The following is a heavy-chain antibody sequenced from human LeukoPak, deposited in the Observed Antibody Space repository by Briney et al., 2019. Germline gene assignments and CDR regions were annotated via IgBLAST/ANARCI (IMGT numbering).Heavy chain of an antibody. CDR3: ARDYEGWGKTDVFDI. J-gene: IGHJ3*02. Sequence: PSETLSLTCAVSGYSISSGYYWGWIRQPPGKGLEWIGSIYHSGSTYYNPSLKSRVTISVDTSKNQFSLKLSSVTAADTAVYYCARDYEGWGKTDVFDIWGQGTMVTVSS. D-gene: IGHD3-16*01. CDR1: GYSISSGYY. V-gene: IGHV4-38-2*02. CDR2: IYHSGST.